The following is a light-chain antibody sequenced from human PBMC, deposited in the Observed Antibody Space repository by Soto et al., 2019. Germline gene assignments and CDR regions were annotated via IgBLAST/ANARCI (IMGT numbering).Light chain of an antibody. Sequence: DIQMTQSPSSLSASVGDRVTITCRASQAIHSYLNWYQQKPGKAPNLLIFATSTLQSGVPSRFSGSASGTDFTLTISSLQPEDFATYYCQQRETFGPGTKVDIK. V-gene: IGKV1-39*01. CDR2: ATS. J-gene: IGKJ3*01. CDR3: QQRET. CDR1: QAIHSY.